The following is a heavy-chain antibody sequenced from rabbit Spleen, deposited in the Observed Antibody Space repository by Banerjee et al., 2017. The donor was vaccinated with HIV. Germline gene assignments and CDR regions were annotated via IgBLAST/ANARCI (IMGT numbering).Heavy chain of an antibody. CDR3: ARDLAGVIGWNFHL. CDR1: GFSFSSAYY. D-gene: IGHD4-1*01. V-gene: IGHV1S40*01. Sequence: QSLEESGGDLVKPGASLTLTCTASGFSFSSAYYMCWVHQAPGKGLEWIACIYAGSSDNTYYASWAKGRFTISKTSSTTVTLQMASLTAADTATYFCARDLAGVIGWNFHLWGPGTLVTVS. J-gene: IGHJ4*01. CDR2: IYAGSSDNT.